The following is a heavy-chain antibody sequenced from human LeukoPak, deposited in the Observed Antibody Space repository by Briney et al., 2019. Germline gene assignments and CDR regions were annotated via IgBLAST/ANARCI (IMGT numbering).Heavy chain of an antibody. CDR1: GFTFSSHG. V-gene: IGHV3-33*01. CDR3: VRWGTGKILDY. Sequence: GMSLRLSCAASGFTFSSHGMHWVRQSPGKGLEWVAVIWYDGSNKYYADSVKGRFTISRDNSKNTLSLQMDSLRVEDTAVYYCVRWGTGKILDYWGQGTLVTVSS. D-gene: IGHD3-16*01. CDR2: IWYDGSNK. J-gene: IGHJ4*02.